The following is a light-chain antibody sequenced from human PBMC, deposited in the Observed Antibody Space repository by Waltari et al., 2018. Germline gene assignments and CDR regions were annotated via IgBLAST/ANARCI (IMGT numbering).Light chain of an antibody. CDR2: AAS. CDR3: QQANSFPYT. V-gene: IGKV1-12*01. CDR1: QDVGRW. Sequence: DIQMTQSPSSVSASVGDRITITCRASQDVGRWLAWYQQKPGKAPQRLIFAASNLHTGVPSRFSGSGHGTDFTLSISSLQPEDFATYFCQQANSFPYTFGLGTKLE. J-gene: IGKJ2*01.